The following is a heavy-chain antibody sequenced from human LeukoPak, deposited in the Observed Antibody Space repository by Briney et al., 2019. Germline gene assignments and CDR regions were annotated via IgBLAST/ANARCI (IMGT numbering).Heavy chain of an antibody. CDR3: ARSVVTLYWYFDL. Sequence: SETLSLTCTVSGGSISGYYYNWIRQPPGKGLEWIGYIYYSGSTNYNPSLKSRVTISLDTSKNRFSLRLSSVTTADTAVYYCARSVVTLYWYFDLWGRGILVTVSS. CDR1: GGSISGYY. J-gene: IGHJ2*01. D-gene: IGHD4-23*01. V-gene: IGHV4-59*01. CDR2: IYYSGST.